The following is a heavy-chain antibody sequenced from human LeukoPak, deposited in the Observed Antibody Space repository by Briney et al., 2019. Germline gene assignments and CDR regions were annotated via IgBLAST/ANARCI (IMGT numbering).Heavy chain of an antibody. CDR1: GFTVGSNY. J-gene: IGHJ4*02. CDR2: IYSGGST. Sequence: GGSLRLSCAASGFTVGSNYMSWVRQAPGKGLEWVSVIYSGGSTYYADSVKGRFTISRDNSKNTLYLQMNSLRAEDTAVYYCARDVDMVRGVIAYYFDYWGQGALVTVSS. V-gene: IGHV3-66*02. CDR3: ARDVDMVRGVIAYYFDY. D-gene: IGHD3-10*01.